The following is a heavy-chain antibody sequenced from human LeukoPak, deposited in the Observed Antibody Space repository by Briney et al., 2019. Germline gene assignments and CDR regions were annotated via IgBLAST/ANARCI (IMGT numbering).Heavy chain of an antibody. CDR1: GFTFSDYY. Sequence: GGSLRLSCAASGFTFSDYYMSWIRQAPGKGLEWVPYISSSGSTIYYADSVKGRFTISRDNAKNSLYLQMNSLRAEDTAVYYCARGPSLITFGGVIPEFDYWGQGTLVTVSS. V-gene: IGHV3-11*04. J-gene: IGHJ4*02. CDR2: ISSSGSTI. D-gene: IGHD3-16*02. CDR3: ARGPSLITFGGVIPEFDY.